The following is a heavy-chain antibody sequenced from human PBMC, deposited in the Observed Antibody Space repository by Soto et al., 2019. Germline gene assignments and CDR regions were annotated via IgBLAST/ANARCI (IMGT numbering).Heavy chain of an antibody. Sequence: PGGSLRLSCAASGFTFSSYSMNWVRQAPGKGLEWVSYISSSSSTIYYADSVKGRFTISRDNAKNSLYLQMNSLRSEDTAVYYCARDVAAADYWGQGTLVTVSS. CDR3: ARDVAAADY. V-gene: IGHV3-48*01. D-gene: IGHD6-13*01. CDR1: GFTFSSYS. J-gene: IGHJ4*02. CDR2: ISSSSSTI.